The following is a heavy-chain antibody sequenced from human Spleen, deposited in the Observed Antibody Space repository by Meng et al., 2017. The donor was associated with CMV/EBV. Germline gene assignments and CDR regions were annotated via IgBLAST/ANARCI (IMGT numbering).Heavy chain of an antibody. J-gene: IGHJ4*02. CDR3: ARSRIAAAADY. CDR2: INPNSGDT. D-gene: IGHD6-13*01. Sequence: ASVKVSCKASAYTFTGFYIHWVRQAPGQGLEWLGWINPNSGDTNYALKFQGRVTMTTDTSTSTAYMELRSLRSDDTAAYYCARSRIAAAADYWGQGTLVTVSS. CDR1: AYTFTGFY. V-gene: IGHV1-2*02.